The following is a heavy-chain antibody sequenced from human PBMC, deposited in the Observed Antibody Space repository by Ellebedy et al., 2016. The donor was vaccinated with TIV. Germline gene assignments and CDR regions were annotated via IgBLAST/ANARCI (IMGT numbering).Heavy chain of an antibody. CDR3: ARGPDSRILYSKTEEVVWFDP. J-gene: IGHJ5*02. D-gene: IGHD2-8*01. Sequence: ASVKVSCXASGYTFTSYDINWVRQATGQGLEWMGWMNPNSGNTGYAQKFQGRVTMTRNTSISTAYMELSSLRSEDTAVYYCARGPDSRILYSKTEEVVWFDPWGQGTLVTVSS. CDR2: MNPNSGNT. V-gene: IGHV1-8*01. CDR1: GYTFTSYD.